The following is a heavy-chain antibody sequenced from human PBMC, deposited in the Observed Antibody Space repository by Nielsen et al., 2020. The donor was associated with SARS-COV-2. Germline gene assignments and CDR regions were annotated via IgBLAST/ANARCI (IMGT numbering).Heavy chain of an antibody. Sequence: GESLKISCAASGFTFSSYWMSWVRQAPGKGLEWVANIKQDGSEKYYVDSVKGRFTISRDNAKNSLYLQMNSLRAEDTAVYYCARDRVSGGGYGMDVWGQGTTVTVSS. CDR3: ARDRVSGGGYGMDV. J-gene: IGHJ6*02. CDR1: GFTFSSYW. CDR2: IKQDGSEK. V-gene: IGHV3-7*01. D-gene: IGHD1-26*01.